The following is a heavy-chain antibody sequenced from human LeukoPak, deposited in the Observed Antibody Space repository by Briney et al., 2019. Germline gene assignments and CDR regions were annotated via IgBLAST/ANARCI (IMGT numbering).Heavy chain of an antibody. Sequence: GGSLRLSCAVSGVTLSNYGMSWVRQAPGKGLEWVSAISGSGGSTYYADSVKGRFTISRDNSKNTLYLQMNSLRAEDTAVYYCAKGGGTVWFDPWGQGTLVTVSS. CDR2: ISGSGGST. D-gene: IGHD4-23*01. V-gene: IGHV3-23*01. CDR1: GVTLSNYG. CDR3: AKGGGTVWFDP. J-gene: IGHJ5*02.